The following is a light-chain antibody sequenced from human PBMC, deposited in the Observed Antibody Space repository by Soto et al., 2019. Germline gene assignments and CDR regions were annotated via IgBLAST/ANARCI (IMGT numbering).Light chain of an antibody. V-gene: IGKV3-11*01. Sequence: EFLFTQSPAPLSLSPGERAILSCRASQSVAGSLAWYQQKPGQAPRLLIYDISTRAAAIPARFSGSGSGTDFTLTVSSLEPEDFALYYCQQRSNRITFGQGTRLEIK. CDR1: QSVAGS. CDR2: DIS. J-gene: IGKJ5*01. CDR3: QQRSNRIT.